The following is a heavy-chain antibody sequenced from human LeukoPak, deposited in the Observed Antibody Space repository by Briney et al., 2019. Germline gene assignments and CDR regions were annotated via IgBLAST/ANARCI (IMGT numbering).Heavy chain of an antibody. J-gene: IGHJ6*02. D-gene: IGHD3-16*01. V-gene: IGHV1-2*02. CDR1: GYTFTGYY. CDR2: INPNSGGT. Sequence: GASVKVSCKASGYTFTGYYMHWVRQAPGQGLEWMGWINPNSGGTNYAQKFQGRVTMTRDTSISTAYMELSRLRSDDTAVYYCARVGGSPVLKSYGMDVWGQGTTVTVSS. CDR3: ARVGGSPVLKSYGMDV.